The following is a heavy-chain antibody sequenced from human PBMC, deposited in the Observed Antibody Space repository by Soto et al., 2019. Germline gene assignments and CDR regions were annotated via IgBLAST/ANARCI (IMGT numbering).Heavy chain of an antibody. V-gene: IGHV3-30-3*01. CDR1: GFTFSSYA. J-gene: IGHJ4*02. CDR3: ASIFLSTTY. CDR2: ISYDGSNK. Sequence: GGSLRLSCAASGFTFSSYAMHWVRQAPGKGLEWVAVISYDGSNKYHADSVKGRFTISRDNSKNTLYLQMNSLRAEDTAVYYCASIFLSTTYWGQGTMVTVYS. D-gene: IGHD2-2*01.